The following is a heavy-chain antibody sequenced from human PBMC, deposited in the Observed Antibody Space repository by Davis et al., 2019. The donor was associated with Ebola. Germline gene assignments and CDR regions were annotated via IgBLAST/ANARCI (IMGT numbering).Heavy chain of an antibody. J-gene: IGHJ4*02. Sequence: GESLKISCAASGFTFSSYGMHWVRQAPGKGLEWVAVISYDGSNKYYADSVKGRFTISRDNSQNTLYLQMTGLRAEDTAIYYCAKGPTRSGYYWGQGTLVTVSS. CDR3: AKGPTRSGYY. CDR1: GFTFSSYG. D-gene: IGHD6-19*01. V-gene: IGHV3-30*18. CDR2: ISYDGSNK.